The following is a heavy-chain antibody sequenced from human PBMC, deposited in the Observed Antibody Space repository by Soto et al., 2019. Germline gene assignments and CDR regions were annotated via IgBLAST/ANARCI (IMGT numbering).Heavy chain of an antibody. CDR3: QTIAVAATGEAFDI. D-gene: IGHD6-19*01. J-gene: IGHJ3*02. CDR2: ISGSGGST. V-gene: IGHV3-23*01. Sequence: PGGSLRLSCAASGFTFSSYAMSWVRQAPGKGLEWVSAISGSGGSTYYADSVKGRFTISRDNSKNTLYLQMNSLRAEDTAVYYSQTIAVAATGEAFDIWGQGTMVTVSS. CDR1: GFTFSSYA.